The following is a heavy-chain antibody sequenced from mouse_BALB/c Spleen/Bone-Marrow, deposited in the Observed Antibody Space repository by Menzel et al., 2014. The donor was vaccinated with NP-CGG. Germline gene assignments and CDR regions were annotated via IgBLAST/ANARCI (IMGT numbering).Heavy chain of an antibody. CDR1: EFDFSRFW. V-gene: IGHV4-1*02. Sequence: EVKLQESGGGLVQPGRSLKLSCAASEFDFSRFWMSWVRQAPGKGLEWIGEINPDSSTLNYTPSLKDKFIISRDNAKNTLYLQMSKVRPEDTALYYCARLSYYGRFAYWGQGTLVTVSA. CDR3: ARLSYYGRFAY. D-gene: IGHD1-1*01. J-gene: IGHJ3*01. CDR2: INPDSSTL.